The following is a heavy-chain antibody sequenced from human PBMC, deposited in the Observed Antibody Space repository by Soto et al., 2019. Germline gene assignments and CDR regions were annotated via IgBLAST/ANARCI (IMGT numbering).Heavy chain of an antibody. CDR3: ARVTDSSGYYGAEYFQH. V-gene: IGHV4-31*03. CDR1: GGSISSGGYY. J-gene: IGHJ1*01. CDR2: IYYSGST. Sequence: SETLSLTCTVSGGSISSGGYYWSWIRQHPGKGLEWIGYIYYSGSTYYNPSLKSRVTISVDTSKNQFSLKLSSVTAADTAVYYCARVTDSSGYYGAEYFQHWGQGTLVTVSS. D-gene: IGHD3-22*01.